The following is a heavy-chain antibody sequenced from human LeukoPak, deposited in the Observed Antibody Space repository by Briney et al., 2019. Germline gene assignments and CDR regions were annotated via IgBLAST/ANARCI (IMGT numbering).Heavy chain of an antibody. Sequence: GGSLRLSCTASGFTFGDYAMSWVRQAPGKGLEWVGFIRSKAYGGTTEYAASVKGRFTISRDDSKSIAYLQMNSLKTEDTAVYYCTRDLVGATVWGGFDYWGQGTLVTVSS. V-gene: IGHV3-49*04. CDR1: GFTFGDYA. D-gene: IGHD1-26*01. CDR2: IRSKAYGGTT. J-gene: IGHJ4*02. CDR3: TRDLVGATVWGGFDY.